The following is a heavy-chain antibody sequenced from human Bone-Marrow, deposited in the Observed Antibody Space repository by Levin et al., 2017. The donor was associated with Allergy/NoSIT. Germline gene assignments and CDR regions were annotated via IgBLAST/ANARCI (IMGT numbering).Heavy chain of an antibody. D-gene: IGHD3-16*01. CDR1: GFTVSSDF. CDR3: AWGWGRLAE. CDR2: ISVGGTT. Sequence: GGSLRLSCAASGFTVSSDFMAWVRQAPGKGLECVSVISVGGTTYYTDSVKGRFTISRDNSMHTLYLQMNSLRVEDTAVYCCAWGWGRLAEWGQGTLVTVSS. J-gene: IGHJ4*02. V-gene: IGHV3-53*01.